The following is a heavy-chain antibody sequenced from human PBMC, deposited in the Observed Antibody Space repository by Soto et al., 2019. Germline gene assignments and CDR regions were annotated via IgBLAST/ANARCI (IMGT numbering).Heavy chain of an antibody. Sequence: QVHLEQSGAEVKKPGSPVRVSCKASGGAFDFYTINWLRQAPGQRLEWLGRIIPVLSMSTFAHKFQGRVXXNADKSXXXAYMVVNSLRSDDTAVYYCATSYGSGSRPFDNWGQGTLVTVSS. V-gene: IGHV1-69*02. CDR1: GGAFDFYT. CDR3: ATSYGSGSRPFDN. D-gene: IGHD3-10*01. J-gene: IGHJ4*02. CDR2: IIPVLSMS.